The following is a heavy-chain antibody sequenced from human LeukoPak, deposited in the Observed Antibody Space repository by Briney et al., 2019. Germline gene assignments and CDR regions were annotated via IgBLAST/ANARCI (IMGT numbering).Heavy chain of an antibody. D-gene: IGHD6-19*01. J-gene: IGHJ4*02. CDR2: ISHDGSNK. Sequence: GGSLRLSCAASGFTFSSYGMHWVRQAPGKGLEWVAVISHDGSNKYYADSVKGRFTISRDNSKNTLYLQMNSLRAEDTAVYYCAKDNGWYFDYWGQGTLVTVSS. V-gene: IGHV3-30*18. CDR1: GFTFSSYG. CDR3: AKDNGWYFDY.